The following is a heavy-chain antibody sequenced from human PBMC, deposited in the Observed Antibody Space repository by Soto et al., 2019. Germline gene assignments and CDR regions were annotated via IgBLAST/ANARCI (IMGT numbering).Heavy chain of an antibody. CDR3: ARVQGTLTSKTNTEPPYYSYYYLDV. CDR1: GFTFRSYW. V-gene: IGHV3-74*01. Sequence: PCGSLRLSCAASGFTFRSYWMHWIRQAPGKGPVWVSRINGDGSSASYADSVKGRFTITRDNAKNTLYLQMNSLRAEDTAVYYCARVQGTLTSKTNTEPPYYSYYYLDVWGKGTTVTVSS. J-gene: IGHJ6*03. CDR2: INGDGSSA. D-gene: IGHD1-1*01.